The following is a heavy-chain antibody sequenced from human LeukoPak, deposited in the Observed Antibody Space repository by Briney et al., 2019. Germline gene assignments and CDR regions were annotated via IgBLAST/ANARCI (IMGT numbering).Heavy chain of an antibody. CDR2: VNTDGSST. CDR1: GFTFSSYW. J-gene: IGHJ3*02. CDR3: ARRNWNDAFDI. Sequence: PGGSLRLSCAASGFTFSSYWMHWVRQAPGKGLVWVSRVNTDGSSTSYAASVKDRFTISRDNAKNTLYLQMNSLRAEDTAVYYCARRNWNDAFDIWGQGTMVTVSS. V-gene: IGHV3-74*01. D-gene: IGHD1-20*01.